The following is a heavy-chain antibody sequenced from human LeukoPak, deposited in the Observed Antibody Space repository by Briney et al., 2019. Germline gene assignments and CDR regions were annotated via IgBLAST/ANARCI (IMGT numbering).Heavy chain of an antibody. CDR3: ARGFGDIPY. D-gene: IGHD3-9*01. CDR1: GFTFSSIW. J-gene: IGHJ4*02. Sequence: SGGSLRLSCATSGFTFSSIWMSWVRQAPGKGLEWVSVIYSGDSTYYADSVKGRFTISRDNSKNTLYLQMNSLRAEDTAVYYCARGFGDIPYWGQGTLVIVSS. CDR2: IYSGDST. V-gene: IGHV3-53*01.